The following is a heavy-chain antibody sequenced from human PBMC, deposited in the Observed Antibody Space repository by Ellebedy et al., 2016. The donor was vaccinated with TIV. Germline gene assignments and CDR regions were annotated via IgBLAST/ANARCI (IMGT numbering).Heavy chain of an antibody. CDR3: ARLGGDYYDSSGWFDS. CDR1: GDSISSVHW. D-gene: IGHD3-22*01. CDR2: IYHSGST. J-gene: IGHJ5*01. V-gene: IGHV4-4*02. Sequence: GSLRLSCAVSGDSISSVHWWSWVRQPPGKGLEWIGEIYHSGSTTFNPSLTSRLTISVDKSKNQFSLRLTSVTAADTAVYYCARLGGDYYDSSGWFDSWGQGILVTVSS.